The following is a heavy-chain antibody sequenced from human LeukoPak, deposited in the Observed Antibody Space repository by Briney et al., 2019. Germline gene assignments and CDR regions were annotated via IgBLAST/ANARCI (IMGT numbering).Heavy chain of an antibody. J-gene: IGHJ4*02. CDR2: ISSSSSYI. D-gene: IGHD3-10*01. Sequence: GGSLRLSCAASGFTFSSYSMNWVRQAPGKGLEWVSSISSSSSYIYYADSVKGRFTTSRDNAKNSLYLQMNSLRAEDTAVYYCARDGLVWFGELYYFDYWGQGTLVTVSS. V-gene: IGHV3-21*01. CDR1: GFTFSSYS. CDR3: ARDGLVWFGELYYFDY.